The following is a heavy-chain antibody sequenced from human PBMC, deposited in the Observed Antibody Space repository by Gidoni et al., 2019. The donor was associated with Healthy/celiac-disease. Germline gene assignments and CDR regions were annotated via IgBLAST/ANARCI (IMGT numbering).Heavy chain of an antibody. CDR2: ISSRSSYI. V-gene: IGHV3-21*01. J-gene: IGHJ4*02. CDR3: ARVVASCGGSCYSDY. Sequence: VQLVESGGCLFNPGGSLRLSCAASAFTFSSSSMKGVRQAPGKGLEWVSSISSRSSYIYYADSVKGRFTISRDNAKNSRYLQMNSLRAEDTAVYYCARVVASCGGSCYSDYWGQGTMVTVSS. D-gene: IGHD2-15*01. CDR1: AFTFSSSS.